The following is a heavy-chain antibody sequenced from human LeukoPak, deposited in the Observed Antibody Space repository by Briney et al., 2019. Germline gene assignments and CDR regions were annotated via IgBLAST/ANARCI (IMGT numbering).Heavy chain of an antibody. V-gene: IGHV3-53*01. Sequence: PGGSLRLSCAASGFTVSSNYMSWVRQAPGKGLEWVSVIYSGGSTYYADSVKGRFTISRDNSKNTLYLQMNSLRAEDTAVYYCARDSTGRNDAFDIWGQGTMVTVSS. CDR1: GFTVSSNY. CDR3: ARDSTGRNDAFDI. CDR2: IYSGGST. D-gene: IGHD1-1*01. J-gene: IGHJ3*02.